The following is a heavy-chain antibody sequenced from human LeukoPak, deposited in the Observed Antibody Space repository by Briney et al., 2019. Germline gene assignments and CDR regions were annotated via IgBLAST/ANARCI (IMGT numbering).Heavy chain of an antibody. CDR2: IYYSGST. CDR1: GGSFSTYY. V-gene: IGHV4-59*01. D-gene: IGHD4-17*01. CDR3: ARVPQKRGLRGAWFDP. Sequence: SETLSLTCTVSGGSFSTYYWSWIRQPPGKGLEWIGYIYYSGSTNYNPSLKSRVTISVDTSKNQFSLKLSSVTAADTAVYYCARVPQKRGLRGAWFDPWGQGTLVTVSS. J-gene: IGHJ5*02.